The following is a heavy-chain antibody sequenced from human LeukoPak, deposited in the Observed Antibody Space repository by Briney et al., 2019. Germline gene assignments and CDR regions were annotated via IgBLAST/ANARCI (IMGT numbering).Heavy chain of an antibody. D-gene: IGHD1-7*01. CDR1: GYTLTESS. CDR3: ATARYNWNYGAFDI. Sequence: ASVKVSCNVSGYTLTESSMHWVRQAPGKGLEWMGGFDPEDGETIYAQKFQGRVTMTEDTSTDTAYMELSSLRSEDTAVYYCATARYNWNYGAFDIWGQGTMVTVSS. J-gene: IGHJ3*02. CDR2: FDPEDGET. V-gene: IGHV1-24*01.